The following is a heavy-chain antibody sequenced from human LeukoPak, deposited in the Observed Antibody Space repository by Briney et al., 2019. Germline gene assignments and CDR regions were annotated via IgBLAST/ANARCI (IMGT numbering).Heavy chain of an antibody. CDR1: GGSISSYY. Sequence: SETLSLTCTVSGGSISSYYWSWIRQPPGKGLEWIGYIYYSGSTNYNPSLKSRVTISVDTSKNQFSLKLSSVAAADTAVYYCARDLRYFDYWGQGTLVTVSS. CDR3: ARDLRYFDY. CDR2: IYYSGST. J-gene: IGHJ4*02. V-gene: IGHV4-59*01.